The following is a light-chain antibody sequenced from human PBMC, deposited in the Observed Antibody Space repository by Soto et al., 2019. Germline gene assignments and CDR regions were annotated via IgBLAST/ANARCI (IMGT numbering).Light chain of an antibody. CDR1: QSVSSY. J-gene: IGKJ1*01. CDR3: QHRSNWPPWT. Sequence: EIVLTQSPATLSLSPGERATLSCRASQSVSSYLAWYQQKPGQAPRLLIYDASNRATGIPARFSGSASGTDFTLTISSLEPEDFAVYYCQHRSNWPPWTFGQGTKVEIK. V-gene: IGKV3-11*01. CDR2: DAS.